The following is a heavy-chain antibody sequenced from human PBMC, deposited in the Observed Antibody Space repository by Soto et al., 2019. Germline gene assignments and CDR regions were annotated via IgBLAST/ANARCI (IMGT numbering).Heavy chain of an antibody. V-gene: IGHV3-23*01. CDR3: TNLARGLPIDY. CDR2: ISISGGNT. D-gene: IGHD4-17*01. CDR1: GFTVSSNY. Sequence: PGGSLRLSCAASGFTVSSNYMSWVRQAPGKGLEWVSVISISGGNTCYADSVKGRFIISRDNSKNTLYLQMNSLRAEDTAVYYCTNLARGLPIDYWGQGTLVTVSS. J-gene: IGHJ4*02.